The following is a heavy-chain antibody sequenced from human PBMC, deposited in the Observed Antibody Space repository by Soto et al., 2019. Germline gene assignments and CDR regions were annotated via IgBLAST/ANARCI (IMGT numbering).Heavy chain of an antibody. D-gene: IGHD3-16*01. Sequence: GESLKISCKASGYTFTSYYMHWVRQAPGQGLEWMGIINPSGGSTSYAQKFQGRVTMTRDTSTSTVYMELSSLRSEDTAVYYCARDLGLGGDRPGTYHYYYYGMDVWGQGTTVTVSS. V-gene: IGHV1-46*01. J-gene: IGHJ6*02. CDR3: ARDLGLGGDRPGTYHYYYYGMDV. CDR1: GYTFTSYY. CDR2: INPSGGST.